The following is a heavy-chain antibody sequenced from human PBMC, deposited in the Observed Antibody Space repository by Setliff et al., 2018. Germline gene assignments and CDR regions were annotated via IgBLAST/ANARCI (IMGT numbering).Heavy chain of an antibody. CDR2: ISYDGSNK. J-gene: IGHJ4*02. V-gene: IGHV3-30-3*01. Sequence: GGSLRLSCAASGFTFSSYAMHWVRPAPGKGLEWVAVISYDGSNKYYADSVKGRFTISRDNSKNTLYLQMNSLRAEDTAVYYCARGAVGVTPTPDYWGQGTQVTVSS. CDR3: ARGAVGVTPTPDY. D-gene: IGHD2-21*02. CDR1: GFTFSSYA.